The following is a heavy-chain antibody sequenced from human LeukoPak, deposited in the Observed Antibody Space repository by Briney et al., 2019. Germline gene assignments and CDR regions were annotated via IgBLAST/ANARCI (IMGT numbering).Heavy chain of an antibody. J-gene: IGHJ5*02. CDR2: ISNSGRT. V-gene: IGHV4-59*08. CDR1: GASVTIDY. D-gene: IGHD3-22*01. CDR3: TRHYDSDSSGDPDWFDP. Sequence: SETLSLTCSVSGASVTIDYWSWIRQPPGKGLEWIGHISNSGRTTYRPSLKSRVTISLDTSRNQFSLKLTSVTAADTAIYYCTRHYDSDSSGDPDWFDPWGQGTLVTVSS.